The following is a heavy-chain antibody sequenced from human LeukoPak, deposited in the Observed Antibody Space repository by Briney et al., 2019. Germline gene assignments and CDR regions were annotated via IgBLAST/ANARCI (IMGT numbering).Heavy chain of an antibody. CDR3: AKDDSVAAALPFDY. V-gene: IGHV3-23*01. J-gene: IGHJ4*02. D-gene: IGHD6-13*01. CDR1: GFTFSSYA. Sequence: GGSLRLSCAASGFTFSSYAMSWVRQAPGKGLEWVSAISGSGGSTYYADSVKGRLTISRDNSENTLYLQMNSLRAEDTAVYYCAKDDSVAAALPFDYWGQGTLVTVSS. CDR2: ISGSGGST.